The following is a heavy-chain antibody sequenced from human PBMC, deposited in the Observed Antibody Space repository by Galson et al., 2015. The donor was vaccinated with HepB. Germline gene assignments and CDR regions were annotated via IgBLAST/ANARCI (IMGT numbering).Heavy chain of an antibody. J-gene: IGHJ4*02. CDR3: ARGKYGDHYIY. V-gene: IGHV1-69*05. Sequence: SVKVSCKASGGTFSSYAISWVRQAPGQGLEWMGGIIPIFGTANYAQKFQGRVTVTRNTSISTAYMELSSLRSEDTAVYYCARGKYGDHYIYWGQGTLVTVSS. CDR2: IIPIFGTA. CDR1: GGTFSSYA. D-gene: IGHD4-17*01.